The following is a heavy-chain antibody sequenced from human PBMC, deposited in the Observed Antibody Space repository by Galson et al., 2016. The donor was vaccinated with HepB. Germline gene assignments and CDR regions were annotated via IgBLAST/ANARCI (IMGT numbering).Heavy chain of an antibody. D-gene: IGHD3-3*01. V-gene: IGHV1-18*04. CDR3: ARTYFDFWSGYETDYYYYMDV. CDR1: GYTFNRYG. J-gene: IGHJ6*03. Sequence: SVKVSCKASGYTFNRYGITWVRQAPGQGLEWMGWISAYNGNTNHAQQLQGRVTMTTDTSTSTAYMELRSLRSDDTAEYYCARTYFDFWSGYETDYYYYMDVWGKGTTVTVPS. CDR2: ISAYNGNT.